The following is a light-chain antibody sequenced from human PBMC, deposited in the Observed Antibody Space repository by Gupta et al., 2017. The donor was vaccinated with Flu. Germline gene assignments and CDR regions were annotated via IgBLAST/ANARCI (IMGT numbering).Light chain of an antibody. Sequence: EIVMTQSPATLSVSPGERATLSCRASQSVSSNLAWYQQKPGQAPRFLIYGASTRATGIPARFSGSGSGTEFTLTISSLQSEDFAVYYCQQYNNWPPLTVGGGTKVEIK. CDR2: GAS. CDR3: QQYNNWPPLT. V-gene: IGKV3-15*01. CDR1: QSVSSN. J-gene: IGKJ4*01.